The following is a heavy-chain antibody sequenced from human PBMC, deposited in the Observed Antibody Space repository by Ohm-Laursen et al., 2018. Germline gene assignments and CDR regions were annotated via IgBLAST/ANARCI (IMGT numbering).Heavy chain of an antibody. CDR3: AKDRWRTGTSTFDY. CDR1: GFTVSSNY. Sequence: SLRLSCSASGFTVSSNYMSWVRQAPGKGLEWVSGFSGGGGNTYYTDSVKGRFTISRDDSKNTLFLQMKSLRAEDTAVYYCAKDRWRTGTSTFDYWGQGTLVTVSS. CDR2: FSGGGGNT. V-gene: IGHV3-23*01. J-gene: IGHJ4*02. D-gene: IGHD1-14*01.